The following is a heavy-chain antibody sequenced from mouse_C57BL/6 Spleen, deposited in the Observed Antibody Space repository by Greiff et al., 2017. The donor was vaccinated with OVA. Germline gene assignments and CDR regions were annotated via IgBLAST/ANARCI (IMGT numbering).Heavy chain of an antibody. CDR2: INPSSGYT. Sequence: VQLQQSGAELARPGAPVKMSCKASGYTFTSYTMHWVKQRPGQGLEWIGYINPSSGYTKYNQKFKDKATLTADKSSSTAYMQLSSLTSEDSVVYYCARRTYDAMDYWGQGTSVTVSS. V-gene: IGHV1-4*01. CDR1: GYTFTSYT. CDR3: ARRTYDAMDY. J-gene: IGHJ4*01. D-gene: IGHD5-1*01.